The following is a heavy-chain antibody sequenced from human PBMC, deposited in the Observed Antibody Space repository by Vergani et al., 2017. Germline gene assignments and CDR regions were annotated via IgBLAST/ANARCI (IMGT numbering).Heavy chain of an antibody. CDR2: INPSGGST. J-gene: IGHJ6*02. D-gene: IGHD6-6*01. Sequence: QVQLVQSGAEVKKPGASVKVSCKASGYTFTSYYMHWVRQAPGQGLEWMGIINPSGGSTSYAQKFQGRVTMTRDTSTSTVYMELSSLRAEDTAVYYCARGAAPDYYYYYGMDVWGQGTTVTVSS. CDR3: ARGAAPDYYYYYGMDV. V-gene: IGHV1-46*01. CDR1: GYTFTSYY.